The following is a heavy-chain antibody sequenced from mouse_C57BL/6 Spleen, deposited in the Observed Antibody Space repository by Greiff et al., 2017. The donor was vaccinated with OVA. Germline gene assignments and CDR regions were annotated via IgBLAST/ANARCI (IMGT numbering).Heavy chain of an antibody. Sequence: VQLKESGGDLVKPGGSLKLSCAASGFTFSSYGMSWVRQTPDKRLEWVATISSGGSYTYYPDSVKGRFTISRDNAKNTLYLQMSSLKSEDTAMYYCARSLDGYSPFDYWGQGTTLTVSS. J-gene: IGHJ2*01. CDR2: ISSGGSYT. CDR3: ARSLDGYSPFDY. D-gene: IGHD2-3*01. CDR1: GFTFSSYG. V-gene: IGHV5-6*01.